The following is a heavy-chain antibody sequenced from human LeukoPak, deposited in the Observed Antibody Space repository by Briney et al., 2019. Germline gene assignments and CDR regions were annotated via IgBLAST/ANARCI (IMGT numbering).Heavy chain of an antibody. CDR1: GGSISSGGYY. CDR2: IYYSGST. D-gene: IGHD3-22*01. Sequence: SETLSLTCTVSGGSISSGGYYWSWIRQHPGKGLEWIVYIYYSGSTYYNPSLKSRVTISVDTSKNQFSLKLSSVTAADTAVYYCARGAYYYDSSAFDYWGQGTLVTVSS. CDR3: ARGAYYYDSSAFDY. V-gene: IGHV4-31*03. J-gene: IGHJ4*02.